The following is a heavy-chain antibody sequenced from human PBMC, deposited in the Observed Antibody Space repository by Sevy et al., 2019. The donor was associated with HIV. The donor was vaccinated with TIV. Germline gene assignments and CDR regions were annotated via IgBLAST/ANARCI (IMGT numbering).Heavy chain of an antibody. CDR1: GFTFSGSA. J-gene: IGHJ6*02. V-gene: IGHV3-64D*09. CDR2: ISSSGSGT. D-gene: IGHD3-3*01. CDR3: VKDSIFYDSSSGYRPFYYYGMDV. Sequence: GGSLRLSCSASGFTFSGSALHWVRQAPGKGLEYVSAISSSGSGTYYAESVKGRFTISRDNSKNTLYLQMRSLRTEDTAVYYCVKDSIFYDSSSGYRPFYYYGMDVWGQGTSVTVSS.